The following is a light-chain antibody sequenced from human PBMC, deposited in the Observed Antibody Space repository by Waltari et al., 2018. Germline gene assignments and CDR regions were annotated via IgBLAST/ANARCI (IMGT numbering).Light chain of an antibody. Sequence: ETMMTQSPPPLSVSPGERATLSCRASQSVNWKLAWYQHKPGQAPRLLIYDASNRATGIPARFSGRASGTEFTLTISNLQSEDSAVYYCQQYNDWPRTFGQGTKLEI. CDR1: QSVNWK. J-gene: IGKJ2*01. CDR2: DAS. CDR3: QQYNDWPRT. V-gene: IGKV3-15*01.